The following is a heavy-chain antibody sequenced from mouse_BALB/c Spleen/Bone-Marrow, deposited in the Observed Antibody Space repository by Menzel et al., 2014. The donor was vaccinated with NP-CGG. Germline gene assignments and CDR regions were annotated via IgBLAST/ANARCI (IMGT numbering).Heavy chain of an antibody. D-gene: IGHD2-14*01. CDR1: GYTFTDYW. Sequence: QVQLQQSGAELVMPGASVKMSCKASGYTFTDYWIHWVKQRPGQGLEWIGAIDTSDDYTTYNHKFKGKATLTVDESSSTAYMQFSSLTSEDSAVYYCARSDYRYDPLAYWGQGTLVTVSA. CDR3: ARSDYRYDPLAY. CDR2: IDTSDDYT. V-gene: IGHV1-69*01. J-gene: IGHJ3*01.